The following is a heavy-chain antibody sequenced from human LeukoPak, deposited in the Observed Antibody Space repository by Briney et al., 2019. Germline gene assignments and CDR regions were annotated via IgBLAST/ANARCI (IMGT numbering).Heavy chain of an antibody. CDR3: ASWGYSYGSWFDP. V-gene: IGHV3-53*01. D-gene: IGHD5-18*01. J-gene: IGHJ5*02. Sequence: GGSLGLSCAASGFTVSSNYMSWVRQAPGKGLGWVSVIYSGGSTYYADSVKGRFTISRDNSKNTLYLQMNSLRAEDTAVYYCASWGYSYGSWFDPWGQGTLVTVSS. CDR1: GFTVSSNY. CDR2: IYSGGST.